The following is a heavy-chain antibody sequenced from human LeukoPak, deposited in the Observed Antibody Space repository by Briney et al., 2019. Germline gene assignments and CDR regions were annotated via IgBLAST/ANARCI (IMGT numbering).Heavy chain of an antibody. CDR2: IYYSGST. Sequence: PSETLSLTCTVSGGSISSYYWSWIRQPPGKGLEWIGYIYYSGSTNYNPSLKSRVTISVDTSKNQFSLKLSSVTAADTAVYYCARDSSSYYFNWFDPWGQGTLVTVSS. CDR1: GGSISSYY. D-gene: IGHD6-13*01. J-gene: IGHJ5*02. V-gene: IGHV4-59*01. CDR3: ARDSSSYYFNWFDP.